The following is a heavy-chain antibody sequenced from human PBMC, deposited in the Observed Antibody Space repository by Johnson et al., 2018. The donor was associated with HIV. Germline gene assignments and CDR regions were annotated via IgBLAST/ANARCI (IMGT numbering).Heavy chain of an antibody. CDR3: ARSGAASIAARGDAFDI. J-gene: IGHJ3*02. CDR2: ISWNSGSI. D-gene: IGHD6-6*01. Sequence: VQLVESGGGVVQPGRSLRLSCAASGFTFDDYAMHWVRQAPGKGLEWVSGISWNSGSIGYADSVKGRFTIPRDNAKNSLYLQMNRLRAEDTAVYYCARSGAASIAARGDAFDIWGQGTMVTVSS. CDR1: GFTFDDYA. V-gene: IGHV3-9*01.